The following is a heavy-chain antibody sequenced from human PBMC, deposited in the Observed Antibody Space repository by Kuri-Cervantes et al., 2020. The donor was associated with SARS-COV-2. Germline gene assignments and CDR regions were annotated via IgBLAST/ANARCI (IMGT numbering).Heavy chain of an antibody. J-gene: IGHJ4*02. CDR1: GFTFSNTW. V-gene: IGHV3-74*01. D-gene: IGHD6-13*01. Sequence: GGSLRLSCAASGFTFSNTWVTWVRQAPGKGLVWVSRINSDGSSTSYADSVKGRFTISRDNAKNTLYLQMNSLRAEDTAVYYCARGIGIAAAGHWGQGTLVTVSS. CDR3: ARGIGIAAAGH. CDR2: INSDGSST.